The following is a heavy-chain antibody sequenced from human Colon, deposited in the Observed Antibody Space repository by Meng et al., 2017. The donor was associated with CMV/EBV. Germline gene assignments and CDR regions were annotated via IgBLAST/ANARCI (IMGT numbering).Heavy chain of an antibody. CDR2: ISYGSSYM. V-gene: IGHV3-21*01. CDR1: GFTFGDFG. CDR3: ARQTSSSTYDF. Sequence: GGSLKISCATSGFTFGDFGMNWVRQAPGKGLEWVASISYGSSYMYYLDSVQGRFTISRDNTANSLYLQMNSLRAEDSAVYYCARQTSSSTYDFWGQGTLVTVSS. D-gene: IGHD1-1*01. J-gene: IGHJ4*02.